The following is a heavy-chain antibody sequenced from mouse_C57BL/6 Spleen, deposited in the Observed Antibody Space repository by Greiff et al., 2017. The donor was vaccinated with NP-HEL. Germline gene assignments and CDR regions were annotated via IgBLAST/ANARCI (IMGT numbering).Heavy chain of an antibody. V-gene: IGHV5-4*01. Sequence: VQLVESGGGLVKPGGSLKLSCAASGFTFSSYSMSWVRQTPGKRLEWVATISDGGSYTYSPDNVKGRFTISRDNAKNNLYLQMSHLKSEDTAMYYCAGETAQARFAYWGQGTLVTVSA. J-gene: IGHJ3*01. D-gene: IGHD3-2*02. CDR1: GFTFSSYS. CDR2: ISDGGSYT. CDR3: AGETAQARFAY.